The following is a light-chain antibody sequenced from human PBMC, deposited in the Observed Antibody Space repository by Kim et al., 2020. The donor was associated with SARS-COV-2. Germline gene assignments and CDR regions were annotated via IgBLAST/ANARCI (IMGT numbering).Light chain of an antibody. CDR1: QSVSSY. J-gene: IGKJ4*02. Sequence: EIVLTQSPATLSLSPGERATLSCRASQSVSSYLAWYQQKPGQAPTLLIYGASNRATGIPARFSGSGSGTDFTLTISSLEPEDFAVYYCQQYGNWPLTFGGGTKVDIK. CDR2: GAS. V-gene: IGKV3-11*01. CDR3: QQYGNWPLT.